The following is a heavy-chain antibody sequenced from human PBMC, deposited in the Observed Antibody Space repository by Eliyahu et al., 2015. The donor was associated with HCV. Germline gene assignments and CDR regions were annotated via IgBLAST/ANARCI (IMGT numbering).Heavy chain of an antibody. CDR1: GYTFSSHG. Sequence: QVQLVQSGAEVKKPGASVKVSCKASGYTFSSHGLSWVRQAPGQGLEWMGWINTYNGHTDYAQKVQGRVTMTTETSTSTAYMELRSLRSDDTAVYYCAREAYCSSPNCPTSAFDIWGQGTMVTVSS. D-gene: IGHD2-2*01. V-gene: IGHV1-18*01. CDR3: AREAYCSSPNCPTSAFDI. CDR2: INTYNGHT. J-gene: IGHJ3*02.